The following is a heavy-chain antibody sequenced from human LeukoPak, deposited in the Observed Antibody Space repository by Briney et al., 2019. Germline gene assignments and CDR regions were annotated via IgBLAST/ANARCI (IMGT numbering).Heavy chain of an antibody. Sequence: SETLSLTCAVYGGSFSGYYWSWIRQPPGKGLEWIGSIYYSGSTYYNPSLKSRVTISVDTSKNQFSLKLSSVTAADTAVYYCATLYSSSFDYWGQGTLVTVSS. D-gene: IGHD6-13*01. CDR3: ATLYSSSFDY. V-gene: IGHV4-34*01. CDR1: GGSFSGYY. J-gene: IGHJ4*02. CDR2: IYYSGST.